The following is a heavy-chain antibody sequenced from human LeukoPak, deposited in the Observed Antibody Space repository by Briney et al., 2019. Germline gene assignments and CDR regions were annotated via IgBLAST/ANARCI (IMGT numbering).Heavy chain of an antibody. V-gene: IGHV3-23*01. J-gene: IGHJ6*03. CDR1: GFTFSSYA. CDR2: ISGSGGST. CDR3: AKRGLGYSSSWYVRDYYYYYMDV. D-gene: IGHD6-13*01. Sequence: PGGSLRLSCAAPGFTFSSYAMSWVRQAPGKGLEWVSAISGSGGSTYYADSVKGRFTISRDNSKNTLYLQMNSLRAEDTAVYYCAKRGLGYSSSWYVRDYYYYYMDVWGKGTTVTVSS.